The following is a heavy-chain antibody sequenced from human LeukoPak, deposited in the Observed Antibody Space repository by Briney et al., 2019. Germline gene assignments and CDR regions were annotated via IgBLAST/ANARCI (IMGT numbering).Heavy chain of an antibody. CDR1: GFTFSSYS. D-gene: IGHD3-10*02. CDR3: AELGITMIGGV. Sequence: GGSLRLSCADSGFTFSSYSMDWVRQAPGKGLEWVSSISSSSSYIYYADSVKGRFTISRDNAKNSLYLQMNSLRAEDTAVYYCAELGITMIGGVWGKGTTVTISS. CDR2: ISSSSSYI. J-gene: IGHJ6*04. V-gene: IGHV3-21*01.